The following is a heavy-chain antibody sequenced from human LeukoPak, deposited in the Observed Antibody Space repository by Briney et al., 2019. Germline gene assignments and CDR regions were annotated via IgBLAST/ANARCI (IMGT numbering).Heavy chain of an antibody. CDR3: ARDEYSYGVY. Sequence: SVKVSCKASGGTFSSYAISWVRQAPGQGLEWMGRIIPILGTANYAQKFQGRVTITADKSTSTAYMELSSLRSEDTAVYYCARDEYSYGVYWGQGTLVTVSS. CDR2: IIPILGTA. J-gene: IGHJ4*02. V-gene: IGHV1-69*04. CDR1: GGTFSSYA. D-gene: IGHD5-18*01.